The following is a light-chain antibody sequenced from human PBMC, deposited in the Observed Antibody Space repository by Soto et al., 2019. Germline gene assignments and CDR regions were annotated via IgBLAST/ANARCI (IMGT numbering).Light chain of an antibody. CDR1: PSVTNF. Sequence: EIVLTQSPATLSLSPGERATLSCRASPSVTNFLAWYQQQPGQAPRLLMYGASTRATGIPARFSGSGSGTEFTLTISGLQSEDSAIYFCQQYKSWPITFGHGTRLGIK. J-gene: IGKJ5*01. CDR2: GAS. V-gene: IGKV3-15*01. CDR3: QQYKSWPIT.